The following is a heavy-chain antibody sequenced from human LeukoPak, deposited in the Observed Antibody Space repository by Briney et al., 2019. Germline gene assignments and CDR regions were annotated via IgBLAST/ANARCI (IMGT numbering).Heavy chain of an antibody. CDR3: VKGYDYVWGSYRPFDY. V-gene: IGHV3-64D*06. CDR2: ISSNGGST. J-gene: IGHJ4*02. Sequence: PGGSLRLSCSASGFTFSSYAMHWVRQAPGKGLEYVSAISSNGGSTYYADSVKGRFTISRDNSKNTLYLQMSSLRAEDTAVYYCVKGYDYVWGSYRPFDYWGQGTLVTVSS. D-gene: IGHD3-16*02. CDR1: GFTFSSYA.